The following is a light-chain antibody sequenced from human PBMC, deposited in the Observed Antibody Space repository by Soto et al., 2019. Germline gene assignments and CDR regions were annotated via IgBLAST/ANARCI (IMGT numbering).Light chain of an antibody. J-gene: IGKJ4*01. CDR2: RAS. Sequence: EIVLTQSPGSLSLCPGERATLSCRASQSVSSSYLAWYQQKPGQAPKVLIYRASSRATGIPDRFSGSGSGTDFTLTISRLEPEDFAVYYCQQYGSSPLTFGGGTKVAI. CDR3: QQYGSSPLT. V-gene: IGKV3-20*01. CDR1: QSVSSSY.